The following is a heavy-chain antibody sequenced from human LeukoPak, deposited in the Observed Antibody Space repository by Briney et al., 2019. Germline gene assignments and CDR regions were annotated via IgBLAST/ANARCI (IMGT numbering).Heavy chain of an antibody. CDR2: IYYSGST. CDR1: GGSISSYY. V-gene: IGHV4-59*01. Sequence: SETLSLTCTVSGGSISSYYWSWIRQPPGKGLEWIGYIYYSGSTNYNPSLKSRVTISVDTSKNQFSLKLSSVTAADTAVYYCARERSVFGDYYYGMVVWGQGTTVSVSS. CDR3: ARERSVFGDYYYGMVV. J-gene: IGHJ6*02. D-gene: IGHD3-10*02.